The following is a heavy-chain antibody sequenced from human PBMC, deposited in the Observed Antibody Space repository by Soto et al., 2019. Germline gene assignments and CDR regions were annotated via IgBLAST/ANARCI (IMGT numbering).Heavy chain of an antibody. D-gene: IGHD6-19*01. V-gene: IGHV3-48*02. CDR2: ITRSSSPI. CDR3: ARLYTSGWYFDH. J-gene: IGHJ4*02. Sequence: GGSLRLSCAASGFTFSSYSMNWVRQAPGKGLEWVSYITRSSSPIYYADSVKGRFTISRDNGKNSLYLQMNSLRDEDTAVYYCARLYTSGWYFDHWDQGTLVTVSS. CDR1: GFTFSSYS.